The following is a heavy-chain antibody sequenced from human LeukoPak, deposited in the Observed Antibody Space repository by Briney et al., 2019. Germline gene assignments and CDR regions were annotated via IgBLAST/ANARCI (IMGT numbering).Heavy chain of an antibody. CDR1: GGSISSSSYY. Sequence: PSETLSLTCTVSGGSISSSSYYWGWIRQPPGKGLEWIGSIYYSGSTYYNPSLKSRVTISVDTSKNQFSLKLSFVTAADTAMYYCARHPWIQRWDPYFDYWGQGTLATVSS. CDR2: IYYSGST. V-gene: IGHV4-39*01. D-gene: IGHD5-18*01. CDR3: ARHPWIQRWDPYFDY. J-gene: IGHJ4*02.